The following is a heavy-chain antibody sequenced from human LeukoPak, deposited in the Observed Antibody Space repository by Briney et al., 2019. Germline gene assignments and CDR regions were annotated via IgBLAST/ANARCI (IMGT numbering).Heavy chain of an antibody. D-gene: IGHD5-18*01. CDR2: IKQDGSEK. Sequence: GGSLRLSCAASGFTFSSYWMSWVRQAPGKGLEWVANIKQDGSEKHYVDSVKGRFTISRDNAKNSLYLQMNSLRAEDTAVYYCARADSYADRYYYYYYYMDVWGKGTTVTVSS. J-gene: IGHJ6*03. V-gene: IGHV3-7*01. CDR3: ARADSYADRYYYYYYYMDV. CDR1: GFTFSSYW.